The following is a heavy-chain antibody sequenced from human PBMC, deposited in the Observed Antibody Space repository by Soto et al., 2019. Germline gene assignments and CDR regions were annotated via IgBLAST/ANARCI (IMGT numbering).Heavy chain of an antibody. CDR2: TTGGGIGP. CDR1: GFPFINYA. V-gene: IGHV3-23*01. D-gene: IGHD2-8*02. J-gene: IGHJ5*02. Sequence: EVQLLESGGGLVQPGESLKLACAASGFPFINYAMSWVRQAPGKGLEWVSTTGGGIGPYYADSVKGRFTISRDNPKNTLYLLMNSLRVEDTAVYYCAKVPDGVNSNSPYHWGQGTLVTVSS. CDR3: AKVPDGVNSNSPYH.